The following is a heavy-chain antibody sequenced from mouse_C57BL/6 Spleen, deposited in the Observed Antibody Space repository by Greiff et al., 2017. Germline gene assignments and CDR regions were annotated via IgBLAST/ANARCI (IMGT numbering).Heavy chain of an antibody. D-gene: IGHD2-3*01. Sequence: VQLQQSGAELVRPGASVKLSCKASGYTFTDYYINWVKQRPGQGLEWIARIYPGSGNTYYNEKFKGKATLTAEKSSSTAYMQLSSLTSEDSAVYFCARSDGYYLDYWGQGTTLTVSS. CDR3: ARSDGYYLDY. CDR2: IYPGSGNT. J-gene: IGHJ2*01. V-gene: IGHV1-76*01. CDR1: GYTFTDYY.